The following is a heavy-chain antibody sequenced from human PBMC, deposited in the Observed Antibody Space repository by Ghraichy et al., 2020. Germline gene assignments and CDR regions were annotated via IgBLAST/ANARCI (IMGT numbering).Heavy chain of an antibody. CDR1: GYTFTGYY. Sequence: ASVKVSCKASGYTFTGYYMHWVRQAPGQGLEWMGWINPNSGGTNYAQKFQGRVTMTRDTSISTAYMELSRLRSDDTAVYYCARDAKWLANSFDYWGQGTLVTVSS. V-gene: IGHV1-2*02. CDR2: INPNSGGT. D-gene: IGHD6-19*01. J-gene: IGHJ4*02. CDR3: ARDAKWLANSFDY.